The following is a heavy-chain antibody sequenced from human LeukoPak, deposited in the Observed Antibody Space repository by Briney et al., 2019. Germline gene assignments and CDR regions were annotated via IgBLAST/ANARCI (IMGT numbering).Heavy chain of an antibody. D-gene: IGHD1-26*01. CDR1: GFTFSSYE. V-gene: IGHV3-48*03. CDR3: ARDLLVGAHFDY. J-gene: IGHJ4*02. Sequence: GGSLRLSCAASGFTFSSYEMNRVRQAPGKGLEWVSYISSSGSTIYYADSVKGRFTISRDNAKNSLYLQMNSLRAEDTAVYYCARDLLVGAHFDYWGQGTLVTVSS. CDR2: ISSSGSTI.